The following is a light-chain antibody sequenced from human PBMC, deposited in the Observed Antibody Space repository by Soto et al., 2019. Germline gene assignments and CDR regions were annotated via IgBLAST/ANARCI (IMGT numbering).Light chain of an antibody. J-gene: IGKJ5*01. CDR3: QQYGSSPIT. CDR2: GVS. Sequence: EIVLTQSPGTLSLSPGERATLSCRASQSGSSTYLAWYQQKPGQAPRLLIYGVSSRATDIPDRFSGSGSGTDFTLTISRLEPEDFAVYYCQQYGSSPITFGQGTRLEIK. CDR1: QSGSSTY. V-gene: IGKV3-20*01.